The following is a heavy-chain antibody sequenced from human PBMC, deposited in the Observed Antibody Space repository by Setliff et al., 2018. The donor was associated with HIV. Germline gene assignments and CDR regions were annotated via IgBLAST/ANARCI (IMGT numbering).Heavy chain of an antibody. J-gene: IGHJ4*02. Sequence: PSETLSLTCTSSGDSISGYSWSWIRQPAGKGLEWIGRMHTSGNTNYNPSLKSRVTMSVDTSKNQFSLRLSSVTAADTAVYYCARDQKGYSYGYFDSWGQGTLVTVTS. CDR3: ARDQKGYSYGYFDS. CDR2: MHTSGNT. D-gene: IGHD5-18*01. V-gene: IGHV4-4*07. CDR1: GDSISGYS.